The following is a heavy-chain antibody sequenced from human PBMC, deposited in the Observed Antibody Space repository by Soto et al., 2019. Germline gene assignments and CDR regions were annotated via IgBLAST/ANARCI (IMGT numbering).Heavy chain of an antibody. D-gene: IGHD2-15*01. CDR2: ISYDGSNK. J-gene: IGHJ4*02. V-gene: IGHV3-30*18. Sequence: QVQLVESGGGVVQPGRSLRLSCAASGFTFSSYGMHWVRQAPGKGLEWVAVISYDGSNKYYADSVKGRFTISRDNSKNTLYLQMNSLRAEDTAVYYRAKDRARYCGGGSCYSIFDYWGQGTLVTVSS. CDR3: AKDRARYCGGGSCYSIFDY. CDR1: GFTFSSYG.